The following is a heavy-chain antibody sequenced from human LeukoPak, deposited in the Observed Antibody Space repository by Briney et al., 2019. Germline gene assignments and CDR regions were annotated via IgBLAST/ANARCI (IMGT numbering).Heavy chain of an antibody. V-gene: IGHV4-39*01. D-gene: IGHD3-22*01. J-gene: IGHJ5*02. CDR3: ARLPINYYDSSARHDP. CDR1: GGSISSSSYY. Sequence: SETLSLTCTVSGGSISSSSYYWGWIRQPPGTGLEWIGSIYYSGSTYYNPSLKSRVTISVDTSKNQFSLKPSSVTAADTAVYYCARLPINYYDSSARHDPWGQGTLVTVSS. CDR2: IYYSGST.